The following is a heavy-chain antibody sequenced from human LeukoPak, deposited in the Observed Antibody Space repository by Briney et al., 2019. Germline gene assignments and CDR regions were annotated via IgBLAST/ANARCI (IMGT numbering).Heavy chain of an antibody. V-gene: IGHV3-53*01. CDR2: IYTDGST. J-gene: IGHJ3*02. CDR3: ARAREGTGGFDI. D-gene: IGHD2-15*01. CDR1: GFTVSSNY. Sequence: GGSLRLSCAASGFTVSSNYMSLVRQAPGKGLEWVSVIYTDGSTYYADSVKGRFTISRANSKDTLYLQMNSLRAEDTAVYYCARAREGTGGFDIWGQGTMVTVSS.